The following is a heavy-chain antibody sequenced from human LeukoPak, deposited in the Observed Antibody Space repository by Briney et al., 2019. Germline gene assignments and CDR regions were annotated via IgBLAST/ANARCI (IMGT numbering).Heavy chain of an antibody. J-gene: IGHJ2*01. CDR1: GGSISSYY. CDR2: IYYSGST. D-gene: IGHD2-2*01. Sequence: SETLSLTCTVSGGSISSYYWSWIRQPPGKGLEWIGYIYYSGSTNYNPSLKSRVTISVDTSKNQFSLKLSSVTAAATAVYYCARGIVVVPAATVNWYFDLWGRGTLVTVSS. CDR3: ARGIVVVPAATVNWYFDL. V-gene: IGHV4-59*01.